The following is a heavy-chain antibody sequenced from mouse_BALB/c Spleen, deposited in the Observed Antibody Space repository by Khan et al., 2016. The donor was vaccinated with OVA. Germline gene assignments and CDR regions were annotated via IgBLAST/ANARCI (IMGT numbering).Heavy chain of an antibody. CDR3: AKRRVFYFDY. V-gene: IGHV2-3*01. CDR2: IWGDGSI. J-gene: IGHJ2*01. CDR1: GFSLTSYG. Sequence: QVQLKQSGPGLVAPSQCLSITCTVSGFSLTSYGVSWVRQPPGKGLEWLGVIWGDGSINYHSVLKSRLSISKDNSKSQVFLKLNSLQTDDTATYYGAKRRVFYFDYWGQGTTLTVSA.